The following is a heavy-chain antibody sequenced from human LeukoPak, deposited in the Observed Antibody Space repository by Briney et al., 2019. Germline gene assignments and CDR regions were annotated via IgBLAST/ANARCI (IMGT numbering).Heavy chain of an antibody. D-gene: IGHD6-13*01. CDR1: GGSFSGYY. Sequence: SETLSLTCAVYGGSFSGYYWSWIRQPPGKGLEWIGEINHSGSTNYNPSLKSRVTISVDTSKNQFSLKLCSVTAADTAVYYCARYAAGFGYWGQGTLVTVSS. CDR3: ARYAAGFGY. V-gene: IGHV4-34*01. J-gene: IGHJ4*02. CDR2: INHSGST.